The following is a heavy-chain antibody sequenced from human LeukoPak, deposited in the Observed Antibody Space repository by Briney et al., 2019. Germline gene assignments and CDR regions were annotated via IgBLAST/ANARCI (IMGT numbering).Heavy chain of an antibody. J-gene: IGHJ4*02. Sequence: GGSLRLSCAASGFTFSTYLMHWVRQAPGKGLVWVSRINTDGSITTYADSVKGRFTISRDNAKNTLYLQMNSLRAEDTAVYYCAKDRIAVAGHFDYWGQGTLVTVSS. CDR2: INTDGSIT. CDR1: GFTFSTYL. CDR3: AKDRIAVAGHFDY. V-gene: IGHV3-74*01. D-gene: IGHD6-19*01.